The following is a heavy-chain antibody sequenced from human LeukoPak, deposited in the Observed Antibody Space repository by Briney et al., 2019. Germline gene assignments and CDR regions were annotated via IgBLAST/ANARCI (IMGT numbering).Heavy chain of an antibody. J-gene: IGHJ4*02. D-gene: IGHD3-22*01. CDR2: IYYSGST. V-gene: IGHV4-31*03. CDR1: GGSISSGGYY. Sequence: SETLSLTCTVSGGSISSGGYYWSWIRQHPGKGLEWIGYIYYSGSTYYNPSLESRVTTSVDTSKNQFSLKLSSVTAADTAVYYCASGTYDSSGYYYVIFDYWGQGTLVTVSS. CDR3: ASGTYDSSGYYYVIFDY.